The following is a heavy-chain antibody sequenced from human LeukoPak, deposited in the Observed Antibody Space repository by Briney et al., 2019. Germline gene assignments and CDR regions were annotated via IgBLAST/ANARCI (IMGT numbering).Heavy chain of an antibody. J-gene: IGHJ5*02. Sequence: GGSLRLSCAASGITFNRYDMSWVRLGPGKGLEWVAAISSGGGSTYYTDSVKGRFTISRDNSKNTLYLQMNSLRAEDTAVYYCARSISWHDGWFDPWGQGTLVTVSS. V-gene: IGHV3-23*01. CDR2: ISSGGGST. CDR1: GITFNRYD. CDR3: ARSISWHDGWFDP. D-gene: IGHD2-2*01.